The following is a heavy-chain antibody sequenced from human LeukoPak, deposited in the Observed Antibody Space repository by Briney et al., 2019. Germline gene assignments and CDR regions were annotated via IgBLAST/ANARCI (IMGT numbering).Heavy chain of an antibody. CDR1: GGTFSSYA. D-gene: IGHD2-2*01. Sequence: ASVKVSCKASGGTFSSYAISWVRQAPGQGLERMGGIIPIFGTANYAQKFQGRVTITADESTSTAYMELSSLRSEDTAVYYCARSSLGYCSSTSCPAGYYYYYGMDVWGQGTTVTVSS. V-gene: IGHV1-69*01. CDR2: IIPIFGTA. CDR3: ARSSLGYCSSTSCPAGYYYYYGMDV. J-gene: IGHJ6*02.